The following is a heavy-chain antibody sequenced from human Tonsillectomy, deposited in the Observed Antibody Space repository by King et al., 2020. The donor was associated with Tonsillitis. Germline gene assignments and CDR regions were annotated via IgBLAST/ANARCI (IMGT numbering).Heavy chain of an antibody. J-gene: IGHJ4*02. D-gene: IGHD3-10*01. CDR3: AKEYYYGSGSYYDY. CDR1: GFTFSSYA. CDR2: ISGSGGST. V-gene: IGHV3-23*04. Sequence: VQLVESGGGLVQPGGSLRLSCAASGFTFSSYAVSWVRQAPGKGLEWVSAISGSGGSTYSADSVKGRFTISRDNSKNTLYLQMKSLRAEDTAVYYCAKEYYYGSGSYYDYWGQGTLVTVSS.